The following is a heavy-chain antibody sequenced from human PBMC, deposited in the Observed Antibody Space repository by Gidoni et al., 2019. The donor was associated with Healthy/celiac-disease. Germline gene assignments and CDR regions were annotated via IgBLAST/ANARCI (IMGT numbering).Heavy chain of an antibody. CDR3: ARHGGRNMTTVMGGVYYGMDV. D-gene: IGHD4-4*01. CDR2: IYYSGST. J-gene: IGHJ6*02. Sequence: GLEWIGSIYYSGSTYYNPSLKSRVTISVDTSKNQFSLKLSSVTAADTAVYYCARHGGRNMTTVMGGVYYGMDVWGQGTTVTVSS. V-gene: IGHV4-39*01.